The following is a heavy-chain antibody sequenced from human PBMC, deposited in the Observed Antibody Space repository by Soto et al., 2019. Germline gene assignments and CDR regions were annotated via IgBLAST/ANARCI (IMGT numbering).Heavy chain of an antibody. CDR1: GYTFTSYY. J-gene: IGHJ3*02. Sequence: GASVKVSCKASGYTFTSYYMHWVRQAPGQGLEWMEIINPSGGSTSNAQKIKGRVTITRDTSTSTVYMELSSLRSEDAAVYYCARESHAFDIWGQGTMVTVS. CDR2: INPSGGST. CDR3: ARESHAFDI. V-gene: IGHV1-46*01.